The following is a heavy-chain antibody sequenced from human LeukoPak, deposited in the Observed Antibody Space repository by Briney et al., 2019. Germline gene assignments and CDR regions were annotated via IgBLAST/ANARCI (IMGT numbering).Heavy chain of an antibody. J-gene: IGHJ4*02. V-gene: IGHV3-23*01. CDR1: GFTFDTYA. D-gene: IGHD3-22*01. Sequence: PGGSLRLSCAASGFTFDTYAMSWVRQAPGGGLEWVSGISGNGVNKYYADSVKGRFTVSRDNSKDTLWPQMNALRAEDTAVYFCAKRDYSDVSGYSPLFANWGQGTLVTVSS. CDR3: AKRDYSDVSGYSPLFAN. CDR2: ISGNGVNK.